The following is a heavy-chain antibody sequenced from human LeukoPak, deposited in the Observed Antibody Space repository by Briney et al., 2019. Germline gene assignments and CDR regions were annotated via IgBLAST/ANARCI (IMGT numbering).Heavy chain of an antibody. D-gene: IGHD2-2*01. Sequence: SQTLSLTCAVSGGSISSGGYSWSWIRQPPGKGLEWIGYIYYSGSTYYNPSLKSRVTISVDTSKNQFSLKLSSVTAADTAVYYCARIIVVVPAAMKDAFDIWGQGTMVTVSS. CDR1: GGSISSGGYS. CDR3: ARIIVVVPAAMKDAFDI. V-gene: IGHV4-30-4*07. J-gene: IGHJ3*02. CDR2: IYYSGST.